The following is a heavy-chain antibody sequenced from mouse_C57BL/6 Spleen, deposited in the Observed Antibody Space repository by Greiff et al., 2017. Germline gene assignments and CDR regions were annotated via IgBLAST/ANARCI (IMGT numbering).Heavy chain of an antibody. CDR3: AIKIDYYGSRGYCGV. Sequence: QVQLQQPGAELVKPGASVKVSCKASGYTFTSYWMHWVKQRPGQGLEWIGRIHPSDSDTNYNQKFKGKATLPVDNSSSPAYMQLSSLTSEDSAVYYCAIKIDYYGSRGYCGVWRTGSTVTVS. CDR2: IHPSDSDT. V-gene: IGHV1-74*01. J-gene: IGHJ1*03. D-gene: IGHD1-1*01. CDR1: GYTFTSYW.